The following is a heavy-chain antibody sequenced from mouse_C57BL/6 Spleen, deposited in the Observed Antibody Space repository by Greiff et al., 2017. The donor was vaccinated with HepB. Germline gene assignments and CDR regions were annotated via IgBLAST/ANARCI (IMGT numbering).Heavy chain of an antibody. V-gene: IGHV1-53*01. CDR2: INPSNGGT. J-gene: IGHJ1*03. Sequence: QVQLQQPGTELVKPGASVKLSCKASGYTFTSYWKHWVKQRPGQGLEWIGNINPSNGGTNYNEKFKSKATLTVDKSSSTAYMQLSSLTSEDSAVYYCARGGVITTVVAQSYWYFDVWGTGTTVTVSS. CDR3: ARGGVITTVVAQSYWYFDV. CDR1: GYTFTSYW. D-gene: IGHD1-1*01.